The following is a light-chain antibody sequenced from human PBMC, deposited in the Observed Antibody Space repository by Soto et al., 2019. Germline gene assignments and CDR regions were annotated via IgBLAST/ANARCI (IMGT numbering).Light chain of an antibody. CDR1: QSVSGN. CDR2: GAS. CDR3: QQYNYRPPA. Sequence: EIVMTQSPATLSVSPGERAALSCRASQSVSGNLAWYQQTPGQAPRLLIYGASTRATGIPARFSGSGFGTEFTLTISSLKSEDFAVYYCQQYNYRPPAFGQGHDWRLN. V-gene: IGKV3-15*01. J-gene: IGKJ5*01.